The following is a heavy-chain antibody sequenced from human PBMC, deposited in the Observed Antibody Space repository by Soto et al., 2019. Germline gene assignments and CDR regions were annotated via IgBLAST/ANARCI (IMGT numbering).Heavy chain of an antibody. CDR3: SRGGLRSSAI. CDR1: GGSFIGYY. D-gene: IGHD2-2*01. J-gene: IGHJ4*02. V-gene: IGHV4-34*01. CDR2: INHSGST. Sequence: SETLSLTCAVYGGSFIGYYWSWILQPPWKGLEWIGEINHSGSTNYNPPLKSRVTTSRDTSKNQFSLNLTSVTAADTATYYCSRGGLRSSAIWGQGTLVTVSS.